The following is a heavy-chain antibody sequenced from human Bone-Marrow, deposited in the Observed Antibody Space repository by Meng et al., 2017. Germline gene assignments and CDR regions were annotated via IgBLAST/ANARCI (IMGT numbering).Heavy chain of an antibody. CDR3: ARDVGVVVVAAGFGY. V-gene: IGHV3-7*01. CDR2: IKQGGSEK. D-gene: IGHD2-15*01. CDR1: GFTFSSYW. Sequence: GESLKISCAASGFTFSSYWMSWVRQAPGKGLEWVANIKQGGSEKYYVDSVKGRFTISRDNAKNSLYLQMNSLRAEDTAVYYCARDVGVVVVAAGFGYWGQGTLVTVSS. J-gene: IGHJ4*02.